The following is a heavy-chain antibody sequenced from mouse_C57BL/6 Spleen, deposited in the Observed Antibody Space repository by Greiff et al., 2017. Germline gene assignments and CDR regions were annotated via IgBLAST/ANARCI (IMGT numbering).Heavy chain of an antibody. CDR1: GYTFTDYE. V-gene: IGHV1-15*01. D-gene: IGHD1-1*01. CDR2: IDPETGGT. J-gene: IGHJ2*01. CDR3: TRRAYGSSLGVYFDY. Sequence: QVPLQQSGAELVRPGASVTLSCKASGYTFTDYEMHWVKQTPVHGLEWIGAIDPETGGTAYNQKFKGKAILTADKSSSTAYMELRSLTSEDSAVYYCTRRAYGSSLGVYFDYWGQGTTLTVSS.